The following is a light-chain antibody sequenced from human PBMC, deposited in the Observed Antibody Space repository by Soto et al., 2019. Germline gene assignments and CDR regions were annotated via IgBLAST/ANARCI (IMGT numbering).Light chain of an antibody. V-gene: IGKV3-15*01. CDR2: GAS. Sequence: EIVMTQSPATLSVSPGDRATLSCRASQSISSNLACYQQKPGQAPRLLIYGASTRATGIPARFSGSGSGTEFTLTISSLQSEDFAVYYCQQYKNWLTWTFGQGTKVEIK. J-gene: IGKJ1*01. CDR1: QSISSN. CDR3: QQYKNWLTWT.